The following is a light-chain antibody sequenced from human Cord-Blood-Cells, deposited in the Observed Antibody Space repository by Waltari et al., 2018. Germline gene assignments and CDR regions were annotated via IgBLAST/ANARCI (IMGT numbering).Light chain of an antibody. Sequence: QPVLTQSSSASASLGSSVKLTCPLRSWHSSYIIPWHQQQPGKAPRYLMKLEGSGSYNKGSGVPDRFSGSSSGADRYLTISNLQSEDEADYYCETWDSNTHWVFGGGTKLTVL. CDR3: ETWDSNTHWV. CDR2: LEGSGSY. CDR1: SWHSSYI. V-gene: IGLV4-60*03. J-gene: IGLJ3*02.